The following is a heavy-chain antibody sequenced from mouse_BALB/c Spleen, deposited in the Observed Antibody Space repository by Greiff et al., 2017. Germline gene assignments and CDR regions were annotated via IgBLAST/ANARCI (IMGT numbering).Heavy chain of an antibody. J-gene: IGHJ3*01. Sequence: EVNLVESGGGLVKPGGSLKLSCAASGFTFSSYAMSWVRQSPEKRLEWVAEISSGGSYTYYPDTVTGRFTISRDNAKNTLYLEMSSLRSEDTAMYYCARGGNPWFAYWGQGTLVTVSA. D-gene: IGHD1-1*02. CDR2: ISSGGSYT. V-gene: IGHV5-9-4*01. CDR1: GFTFSSYA. CDR3: ARGGNPWFAY.